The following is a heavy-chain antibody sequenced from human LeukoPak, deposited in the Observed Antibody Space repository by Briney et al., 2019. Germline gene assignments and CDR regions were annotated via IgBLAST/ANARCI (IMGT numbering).Heavy chain of an antibody. J-gene: IGHJ4*02. Sequence: KPGGSLRLSCAASGFTFSDYYMNWIRQAPGKGLEWVSYISTSGTTMSYADSVKGRFTISRDSAKNSLYLQMNSLRAEDTAVHYCARGTTGTTDFDYWGQGTLVTVSS. V-gene: IGHV3-11*01. CDR1: GFTFSDYY. CDR3: ARGTTGTTDFDY. CDR2: ISTSGTTM. D-gene: IGHD1-1*01.